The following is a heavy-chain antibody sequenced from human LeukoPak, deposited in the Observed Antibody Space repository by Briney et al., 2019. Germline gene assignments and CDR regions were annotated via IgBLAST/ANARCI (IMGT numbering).Heavy chain of an antibody. J-gene: IGHJ6*03. CDR1: GGSFSGYY. CDR2: INHSGST. CDR3: ASITTDTAMVRGRYYYYYMDV. D-gene: IGHD5-18*01. V-gene: IGHV4-34*01. Sequence: PSETLSLTCAVYGGSFSGYYWSWIRQPPGKGLEWIGEINHSGSTNYNPSLKSRVTISVDTSKNQFSLKLSSVTAADTAVYYCASITTDTAMVRGRYYYYYMDVWGKGTTVTVSS.